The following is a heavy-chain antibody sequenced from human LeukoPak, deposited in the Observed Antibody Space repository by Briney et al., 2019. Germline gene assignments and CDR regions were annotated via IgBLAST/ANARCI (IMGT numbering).Heavy chain of an antibody. CDR3: ARDQMEMDYYDSSGYYFDY. CDR1: GFTFTSYA. CDR2: ISGDGEST. D-gene: IGHD3-22*01. V-gene: IGHV3-23*01. Sequence: PGGSLRLSCAASGFTFTSYALDWVRQAPGKGLEWISVISGDGESTHYADSVKGRFTISRDNSKNTLYLQMNSLRAEDTAVYYCARDQMEMDYYDSSGYYFDYWGQGTLVTVSS. J-gene: IGHJ4*02.